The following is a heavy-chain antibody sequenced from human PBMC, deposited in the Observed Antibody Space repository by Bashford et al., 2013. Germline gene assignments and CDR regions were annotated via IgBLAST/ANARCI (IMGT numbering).Heavy chain of an antibody. CDR1: GYTFTDYY. Sequence: ASVKVSCKASGYTFTDYYLHWVRQGPGQGLEWMGRMNPDTGGTTYAQKFQGGVIMTRDTSISTAYLELNRLKFDDTAVYYCATRNVSSWGQGTLVTVSS. CDR2: MNPDTGGT. CDR3: ATRNVSS. V-gene: IGHV1-2*06. D-gene: IGHD5/OR15-5a*01. J-gene: IGHJ5*02.